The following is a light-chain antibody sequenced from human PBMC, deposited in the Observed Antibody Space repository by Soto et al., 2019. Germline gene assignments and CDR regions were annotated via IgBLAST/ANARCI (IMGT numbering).Light chain of an antibody. J-gene: IGKJ1*01. CDR1: QAVSSTY. V-gene: IGKV3-20*01. CDR2: GAS. CDR3: HQCGNSWWT. Sequence: EVVLTQSPNTLSLSPGESATLSCRASQAVSSTYLVWYQQKPGLAPRLLICGASSRAPGISDRFSGSGSGTDFTLTISRLEPEDFAVYYCHQCGNSWWTFGEGTKVEIK.